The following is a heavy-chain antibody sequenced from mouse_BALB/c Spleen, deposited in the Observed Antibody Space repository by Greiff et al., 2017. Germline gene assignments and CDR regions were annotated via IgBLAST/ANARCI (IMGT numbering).Heavy chain of an antibody. J-gene: IGHJ2*01. CDR3: ARDGNYVFDY. CDR1: GYAFSSSW. D-gene: IGHD2-1*01. CDR2: IYPGDGDT. V-gene: IGHV1-82*01. Sequence: QVQLQQSGPELVKPGASVKISCKASGYAFSSSWMNWVKQRPGQGLEWIGRIYPGDGDTNYNGKFKGKATLTADKSSSTAYMQLSSLTSVDSAVYFCARDGNYVFDYWGQGTTLTVSS.